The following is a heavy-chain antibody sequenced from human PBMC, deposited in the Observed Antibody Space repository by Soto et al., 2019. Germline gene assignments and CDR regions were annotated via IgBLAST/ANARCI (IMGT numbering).Heavy chain of an antibody. D-gene: IGHD1-20*01. V-gene: IGHV1-2*02. Sequence: ASVKVSCKASGYTFTDYYIHWVRQAPGQGLEWMGWISSNTGGTNYPEEFQGRVTLSTYTSTRTAFMELRSLRSDDTAVYYCARVPRKTVAMVTGDYWGQGTLVIVSS. CDR3: ARVPRKTVAMVTGDY. CDR2: ISSNTGGT. J-gene: IGHJ4*02. CDR1: GYTFTDYY.